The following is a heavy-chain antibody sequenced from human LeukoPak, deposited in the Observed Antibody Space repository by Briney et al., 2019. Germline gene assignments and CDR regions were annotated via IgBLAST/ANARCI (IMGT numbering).Heavy chain of an antibody. Sequence: SETLSLTCTVSGDSISAYYWSWIRQPPGKGLEWIGYIYTSGPTNYNPSLKSRVTMSADTSKNQFSLRLDSVTAADTAVYYCARSRPAPKEFDHWGQGTLVTVSS. CDR2: IYTSGPT. CDR1: GDSISAYY. CDR3: ARSRPAPKEFDH. D-gene: IGHD2-2*01. V-gene: IGHV4-4*09. J-gene: IGHJ4*02.